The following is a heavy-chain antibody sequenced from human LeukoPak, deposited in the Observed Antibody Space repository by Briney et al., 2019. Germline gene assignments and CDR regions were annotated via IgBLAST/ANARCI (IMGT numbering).Heavy chain of an antibody. J-gene: IGHJ4*02. CDR1: GGSISSGDYY. CDR2: IYYSGST. CDR3: ARESMGGDYVDY. V-gene: IGHV4-30-4*01. D-gene: IGHD4-17*01. Sequence: SQTLSLTCTVSGGSISSGDYYWSWIRQPPGKGLEWIGYIYYSGSTYYNPSLKSRVTISVDTSKNQFSLKLSSVTAADTAVYYCARESMGGDYVDYWGQGTLVTVSS.